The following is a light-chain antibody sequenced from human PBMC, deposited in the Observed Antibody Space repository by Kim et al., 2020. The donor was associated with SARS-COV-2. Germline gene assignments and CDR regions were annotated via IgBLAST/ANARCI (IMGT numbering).Light chain of an antibody. Sequence: EIVMTQSPATLSVSPGERATLSCRASQSISSNLAWYQQKPGQAPRLLIYGASTRATGIPARFSGSGSGTEFTLTISSLQSEDFAVYYCQKCNNWPPPWTFGQGTKVDIK. CDR2: GAS. V-gene: IGKV3-15*01. CDR1: QSISSN. CDR3: QKCNNWPPPWT. J-gene: IGKJ1*01.